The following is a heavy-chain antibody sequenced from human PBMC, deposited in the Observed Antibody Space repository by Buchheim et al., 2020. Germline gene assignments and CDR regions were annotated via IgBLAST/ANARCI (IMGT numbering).Heavy chain of an antibody. Sequence: QLQLQESGPGLVKPSETLSLTCTVSGGSISSSSYYWGWIRQPPGKGLEWIGSIYYSGSTYYNPSLKSRVTISVDTSKNQSSLKLSSVTAADTAVYYCARHVGVRRYFDWLPSRFDPWGQGTL. J-gene: IGHJ5*02. CDR2: IYYSGST. CDR3: ARHVGVRRYFDWLPSRFDP. V-gene: IGHV4-39*01. CDR1: GGSISSSSYY. D-gene: IGHD3-9*01.